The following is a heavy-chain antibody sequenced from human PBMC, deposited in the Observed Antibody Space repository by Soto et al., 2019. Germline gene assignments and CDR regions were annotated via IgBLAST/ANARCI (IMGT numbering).Heavy chain of an antibody. J-gene: IGHJ3*02. CDR1: GASISSSY. CDR3: ARGYFDSRGQSNTFDI. D-gene: IGHD3-22*01. Sequence: SETLSLTCTVSGASISSSYWSWIRQSPGKGLEWIGYVYYSGSTNYNPSLKSRVTISVDASKNQFSLKLSSVTAADTAVYYCARGYFDSRGQSNTFDIWGQGTMVTV. CDR2: VYYSGST. V-gene: IGHV4-59*01.